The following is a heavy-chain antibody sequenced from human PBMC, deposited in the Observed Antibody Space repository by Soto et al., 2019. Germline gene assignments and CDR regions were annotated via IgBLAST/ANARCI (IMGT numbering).Heavy chain of an antibody. V-gene: IGHV4-59*12. CDR1: GGSISSYY. CDR3: AREPGTGGYDWPYGMDV. Sequence: TSETLSLTCTVSGGSISSYYWSWIRQPPGKGLEWIGYIYHSGSTYYNPSLKSRVTISVDRSKNQFSLKLSSVTAADTAVYYCAREPGTGGYDWPYGMDVWGQGTTVTVSS. J-gene: IGHJ6*02. CDR2: IYHSGST. D-gene: IGHD5-12*01.